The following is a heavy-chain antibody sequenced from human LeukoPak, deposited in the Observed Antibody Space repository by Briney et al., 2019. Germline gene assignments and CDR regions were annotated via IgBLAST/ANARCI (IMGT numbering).Heavy chain of an antibody. CDR3: AKDLSPGTYDY. CDR2: ISHDGSNK. J-gene: IGHJ4*02. V-gene: IGHV3-30*18. CDR1: GFSFSSYG. Sequence: GGSLRLSCAASGFSFSSYGMHWVRQAPGKGLEWVAVISHDGSNKYYADSVKGRFTISRDNSKNTLYLQMNSLRAEDTAVYYCAKDLSPGTYDYWGQGTLVTVSS. D-gene: IGHD1-1*01.